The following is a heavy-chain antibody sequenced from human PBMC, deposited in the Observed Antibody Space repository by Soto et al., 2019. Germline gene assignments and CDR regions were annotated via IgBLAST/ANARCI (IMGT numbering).Heavy chain of an antibody. J-gene: IGHJ5*02. Sequence: EVQLLESGGGLVQPGGSLRLSCAASGFIFNNYAMTWVRQAPGKGLEWVSHISGSGSRAYYADSVKGRFTDSRDNSKNTLYLQLTSLRAEDTAVYYCVKESYCSNSRCWGANWFDPWGQGTLVTASS. CDR3: VKESYCSNSRCWGANWFDP. V-gene: IGHV3-23*01. CDR2: ISGSGSRA. CDR1: GFIFNNYA. D-gene: IGHD2-2*01.